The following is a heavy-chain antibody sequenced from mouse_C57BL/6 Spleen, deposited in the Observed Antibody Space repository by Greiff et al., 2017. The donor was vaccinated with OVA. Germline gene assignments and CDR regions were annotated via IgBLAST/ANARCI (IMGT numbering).Heavy chain of an antibody. Sequence: EVQLVESGGGLVQPKGSLKLSCAASGFSFNTYAMNWVRQAPGKGLEWVARIRSKSTNYATYYADSVKDRFTISRDDSESMLYLQMNNLKTEDTAMYYCVRPGYYDYAMDYWGQGTSVTVSS. J-gene: IGHJ4*01. V-gene: IGHV10-1*01. CDR3: VRPGYYDYAMDY. D-gene: IGHD2-3*01. CDR2: IRSKSTNYAT. CDR1: GFSFNTYA.